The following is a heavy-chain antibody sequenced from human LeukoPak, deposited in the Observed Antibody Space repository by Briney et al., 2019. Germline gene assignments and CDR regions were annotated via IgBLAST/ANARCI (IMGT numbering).Heavy chain of an antibody. D-gene: IGHD1-26*01. Sequence: GGSLRLSCAASGFPFSDFAMSWVRQAPGKGLQWVSTLSGSGDGTYFADALKGRFTISGDNSKNTLYLQMNSLRADDTAVYYCAKNEGWELHQYNLDVWGTGTAVTVSS. CDR2: LSGSGDGT. V-gene: IGHV3-23*01. CDR1: GFPFSDFA. CDR3: AKNEGWELHQYNLDV. J-gene: IGHJ6*03.